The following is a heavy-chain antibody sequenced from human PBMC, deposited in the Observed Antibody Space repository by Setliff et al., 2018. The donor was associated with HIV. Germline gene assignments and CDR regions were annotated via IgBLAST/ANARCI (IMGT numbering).Heavy chain of an antibody. D-gene: IGHD3-22*01. V-gene: IGHV4-59*12. Sequence: SETLSLTCTVSGGSISSYYWSWIRQPPGKGLEWIGYIYYSGSTNYNPSLKSRVTISVDTSKNQFSLKLSSVTAADTAVYYCARDARLDYYDRSGYSYNFYYMDVWGKGTTVTVSS. J-gene: IGHJ6*03. CDR1: GGSISSYY. CDR2: IYYSGST. CDR3: ARDARLDYYDRSGYSYNFYYMDV.